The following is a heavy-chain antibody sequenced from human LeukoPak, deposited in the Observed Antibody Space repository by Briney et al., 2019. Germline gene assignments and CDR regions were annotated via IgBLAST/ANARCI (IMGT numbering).Heavy chain of an antibody. V-gene: IGHV4-4*07. CDR1: GGSISSYY. CDR2: IYTSGST. D-gene: IGHD6-19*01. Sequence: SETLSLTCTVSGGSISSYYWSWIRQPAGKGLEWIGRIYTSGSTNYNPSLKSRVTMSVDTSKNQFSLKLSSVTAADTAVYYWARAGYTSGWYYFDYWGQGTLVTVSS. J-gene: IGHJ4*02. CDR3: ARAGYTSGWYYFDY.